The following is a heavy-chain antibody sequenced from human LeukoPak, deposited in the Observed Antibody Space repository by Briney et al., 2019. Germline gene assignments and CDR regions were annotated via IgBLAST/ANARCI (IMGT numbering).Heavy chain of an antibody. J-gene: IGHJ4*02. Sequence: TGGSLRLSCAASGFTFSSYWMHWVRQAPGKGLVWVSRINRDGSTTTYADSVKGRFTASRDNAKNTLNLQMNSLRAEDTAVYYCGRGGDYYDSSGYFWRPAEIDYWGQGTLVTVSS. V-gene: IGHV3-74*03. CDR3: GRGGDYYDSSGYFWRPAEIDY. CDR2: INRDGSTT. D-gene: IGHD3-22*01. CDR1: GFTFSSYW.